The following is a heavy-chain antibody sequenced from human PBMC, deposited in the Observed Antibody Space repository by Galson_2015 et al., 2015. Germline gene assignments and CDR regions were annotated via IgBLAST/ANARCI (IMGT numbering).Heavy chain of an antibody. D-gene: IGHD3-10*01. V-gene: IGHV5-51*01. J-gene: IGHJ5*02. CDR1: GYSFTSYW. CDR2: LSPGDSDT. Sequence: QSGAAVKKPGESLSISSKGSGYSFTSYWIGWVRQMLGKGLVRMGILSPGDSDTRYSPSFQSEVTISADKSNSTAYRQWIRLKASGAAMYCCARQGWELAGVDAWGKGTLVTVSS. CDR3: ARQGWELAGVDA.